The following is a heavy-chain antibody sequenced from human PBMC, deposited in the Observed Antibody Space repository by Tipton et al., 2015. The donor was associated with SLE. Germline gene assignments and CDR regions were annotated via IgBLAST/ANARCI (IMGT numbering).Heavy chain of an antibody. CDR1: GQSITSGYY. D-gene: IGHD5-12*01. V-gene: IGHV4-38-2*01. CDR2: INNSAT. J-gene: IGHJ4*02. CDR3: ATDSSTWLRFDY. Sequence: TLSLTCAVSGQSITSGYYWGWVRQAPGKGLEWIGTINNSATYYNPSLKNRVAISIDTSKNQFSLMMNFVTAADTAIHYCATDSSTWLRFDYWGQGTLVAVSS.